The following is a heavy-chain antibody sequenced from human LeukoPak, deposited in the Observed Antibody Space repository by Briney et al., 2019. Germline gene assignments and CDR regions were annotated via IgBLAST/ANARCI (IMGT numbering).Heavy chain of an antibody. CDR2: IIPILGIA. CDR3: ASAIQRGYSYGLDY. V-gene: IGHV1-69*04. CDR1: GGTFSSYA. D-gene: IGHD5-18*01. Sequence: GASVKVSCKASGGTFSSYATSWVRQAPGQGLEWMGRIIPILGIANYAQEFQGRVTITADKSTSTAYMELSSLRSEDTAVYYCASAIQRGYSYGLDYWGQGTLVTVSS. J-gene: IGHJ4*02.